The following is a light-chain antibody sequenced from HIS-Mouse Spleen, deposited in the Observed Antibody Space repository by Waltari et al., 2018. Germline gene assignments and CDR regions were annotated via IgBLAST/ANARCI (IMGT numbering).Light chain of an antibody. CDR2: WAS. J-gene: IGKJ1*01. Sequence: DIVMTQSPDSLAVSLGERATINCKSSQGVLYSSNNKNYLAWYQQKPGQPPKLLIYWASTRDSGFPDRSGGSGSGKDFTFTISSLQAENVAVYCGQKYYSAPWPFGQGTKVEIK. V-gene: IGKV4-1*01. CDR1: QGVLYSSNNKNY. CDR3: QKYYSAPWP.